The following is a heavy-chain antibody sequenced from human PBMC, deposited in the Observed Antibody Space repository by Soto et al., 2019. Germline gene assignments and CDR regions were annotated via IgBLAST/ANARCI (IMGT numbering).Heavy chain of an antibody. CDR1: GGTFSTSA. D-gene: IGHD3-3*02. CDR2: IMPVFATP. Sequence: QVQLMQSGAEVKKPGSSVKVSCKASGGTFSTSAISWVRQAPGEGLEWVGGIMPVFATPDYAQKFQGRVTISADESTTTAYRELTSLTTDDTAVYYCARDKDRQQLGGNYYYIWDVWGQGTAITVSS. J-gene: IGHJ6*02. CDR3: ARDKDRQQLGGNYYYIWDV. V-gene: IGHV1-69*12.